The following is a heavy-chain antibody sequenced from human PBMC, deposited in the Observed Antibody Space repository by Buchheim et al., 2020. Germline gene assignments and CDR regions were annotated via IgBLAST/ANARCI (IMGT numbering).Heavy chain of an antibody. CDR3: ARGGGVILTGGGYYYYGMDV. Sequence: QVQLVASGGGVVQPGRSLRLSCAASGFTFNAYGMHWVRQTPGKGLEWVTIISHDGNDKDFAESVKGRFTISRDNAKNSLYLQMNSLRAEDTAVYYCARGGGVILTGGGYYYYGMDVWGQGTT. V-gene: IGHV3-30*03. J-gene: IGHJ6*02. CDR2: ISHDGNDK. D-gene: IGHD3-9*01. CDR1: GFTFNAYG.